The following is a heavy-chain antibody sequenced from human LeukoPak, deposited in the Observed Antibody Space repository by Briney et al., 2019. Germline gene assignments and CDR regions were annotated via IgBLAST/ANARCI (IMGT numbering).Heavy chain of an antibody. CDR3: ARAPAAARPYYFDY. V-gene: IGHV3-7*01. Sequence: PGGSLRLSCAASGFTFSSHWMSWVRQAPGKRLEWVAKIKQDGSEKYYVDSVKGRFTISRDNAKNSLYLQMNSLRPEDTAVYYCARAPAAARPYYFDYWGQGTLVTVSS. CDR1: GFTFSSHW. CDR2: IKQDGSEK. D-gene: IGHD6-6*01. J-gene: IGHJ4*02.